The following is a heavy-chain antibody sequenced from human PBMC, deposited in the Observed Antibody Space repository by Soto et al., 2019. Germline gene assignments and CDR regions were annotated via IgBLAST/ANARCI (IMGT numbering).Heavy chain of an antibody. J-gene: IGHJ6*02. Sequence: GESLKISCKGSGYSLTSYWIIWVRQMPGKGLEWMGRIDPSDSYTNYSPSFQGHVTISADKSISTAYLQWSSLKASDTAMYYCARRIMGCSSTSCNNEDYYYYYGMDVWGQGTTVTVSS. V-gene: IGHV5-10-1*01. CDR2: IDPSDSYT. CDR1: GYSLTSYW. D-gene: IGHD2-2*02. CDR3: ARRIMGCSSTSCNNEDYYYYYGMDV.